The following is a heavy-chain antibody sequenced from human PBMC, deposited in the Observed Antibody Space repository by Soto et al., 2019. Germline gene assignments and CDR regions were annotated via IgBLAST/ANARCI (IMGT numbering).Heavy chain of an antibody. J-gene: IGHJ4*01. Sequence: ASVKVSCKASGYSFATYGYSWVRQAPGQGLECVGWISAHNGDTHYSQKFQGRVTLTTDTSTNTGYMELRSLTSDDTAVYFCATEPIYYNDGSGYYPLGHWGQGTLVTISS. CDR1: GYSFATYG. V-gene: IGHV1-18*04. CDR2: ISAHNGDT. D-gene: IGHD3-22*01. CDR3: ATEPIYYNDGSGYYPLGH.